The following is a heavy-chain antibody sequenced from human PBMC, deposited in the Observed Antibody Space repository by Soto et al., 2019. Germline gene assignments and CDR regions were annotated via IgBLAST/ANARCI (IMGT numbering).Heavy chain of an antibody. D-gene: IGHD2-2*01. CDR1: GGSLSGYY. J-gene: IGHJ4*02. CDR3: ATLLVPDDS. Sequence: SETLSLTCAVYGGSLSGYYWSWIRQSPGKGLQWIGEINHRGSTTYNPSLKSRVAISVDLSKSQFSLRLASVTAADTAIYFCATLLVPDDSWGQGTLVTVSS. V-gene: IGHV4-34*01. CDR2: INHRGST.